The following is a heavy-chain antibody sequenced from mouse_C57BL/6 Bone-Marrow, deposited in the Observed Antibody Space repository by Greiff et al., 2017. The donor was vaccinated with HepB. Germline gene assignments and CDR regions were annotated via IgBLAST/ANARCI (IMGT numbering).Heavy chain of an antibody. J-gene: IGHJ4*01. D-gene: IGHD1-1*01. CDR1: GYTFTSYG. Sequence: VQLQQSGAELARPGASVKLSCKASGYTFTSYGISWVKQRTGQGLEWIGEIYPRSGNTYYNEKFKGKATLTADKSSSTAYMQLSSLTSEDSAVYFCATPTVVPYAMDYWGQGTSVTVSS. CDR3: ATPTVVPYAMDY. V-gene: IGHV1-81*01. CDR2: IYPRSGNT.